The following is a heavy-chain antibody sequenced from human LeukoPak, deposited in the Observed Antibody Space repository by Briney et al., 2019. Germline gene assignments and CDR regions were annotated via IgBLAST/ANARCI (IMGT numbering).Heavy chain of an antibody. D-gene: IGHD1-7*01. CDR3: ARGATDTTRWFDP. J-gene: IGHJ5*02. Sequence: PGGSLRLSCEASGFNFNTYSMAWVRQAPGKGLEWVSIISRASESIFYADSVKGRFTISRDNAKNSLYLQMNGLRAEDTAAYYYARGATDTTRWFDPWGQGTLVTVSS. CDR1: GFNFNTYS. CDR2: ISRASESI. V-gene: IGHV3-21*01.